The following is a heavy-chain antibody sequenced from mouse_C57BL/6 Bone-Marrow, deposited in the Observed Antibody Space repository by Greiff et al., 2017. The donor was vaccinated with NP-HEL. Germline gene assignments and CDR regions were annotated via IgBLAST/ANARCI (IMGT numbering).Heavy chain of an antibody. V-gene: IGHV1-52*01. D-gene: IGHD3-2*02. J-gene: IGHJ3*01. CDR2: IDPSDSET. CDR3: ARALRLHWFAY. CDR1: GSTFTSYW. Sequence: QVQLKQPGAELVRPGSSVQLSCKASGSTFTSYWMHWVKQRPIQGLEWIGNIDPSDSETHYNQKFKDKATLTVDKSSSTAYMQLSSLTSEDSAVYYCARALRLHWFAYWGQGTLVTVSA.